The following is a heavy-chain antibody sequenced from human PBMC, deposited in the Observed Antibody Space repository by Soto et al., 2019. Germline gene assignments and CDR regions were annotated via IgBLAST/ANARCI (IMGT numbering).Heavy chain of an antibody. CDR3: AKDGGVVPAFFDF. CDR2: IYHTGST. D-gene: IGHD2-2*01. Sequence: PSETLSLTCTVSGDSISDFYWTWIRQSPGKGLEWIGYIYHTGSTKYNPSLESRVTFSIDTSKSQFSLRLTSVTAADTALYFCAKDGGVVPAFFDFWGQGTLVTVSS. J-gene: IGHJ4*02. CDR1: GDSISDFY. V-gene: IGHV4-59*01.